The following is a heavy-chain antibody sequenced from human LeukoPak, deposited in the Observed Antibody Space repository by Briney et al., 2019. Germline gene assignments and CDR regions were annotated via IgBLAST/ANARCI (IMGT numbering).Heavy chain of an antibody. V-gene: IGHV3-23*01. CDR2: ISSSGDT. J-gene: IGHJ4*02. CDR3: AKDAVGATAYYFDY. Sequence: GGSLRLSCAASGFTFTSYAMTWVRQAPGKGLEWVSAISSSGDTYYAGSVKGRFTISRDNSKNTPYLQMNSLRAEDTAVYYCAKDAVGATAYYFDYWGQGTLVTVSS. CDR1: GFTFTSYA. D-gene: IGHD1-26*01.